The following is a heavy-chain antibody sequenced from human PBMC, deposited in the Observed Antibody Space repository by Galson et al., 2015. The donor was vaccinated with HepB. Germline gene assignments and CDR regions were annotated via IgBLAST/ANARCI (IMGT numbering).Heavy chain of an antibody. J-gene: IGHJ6*02. D-gene: IGHD3-9*01. CDR3: ARDELTSSTGRKSRTVPNRAYYYYGMDV. CDR1: GGTFSSYA. Sequence: SVKVSCKASGGTFSSYAISWVRQAPGQGLEWVGGIIPIFGIANYAQKFQGRVTITADESASTAYMELSSLRSEDTAVYYCARDELTSSTGRKSRTVPNRAYYYYGMDVWGQGTTVTVSS. CDR2: IIPIFGIA. V-gene: IGHV1-69*13.